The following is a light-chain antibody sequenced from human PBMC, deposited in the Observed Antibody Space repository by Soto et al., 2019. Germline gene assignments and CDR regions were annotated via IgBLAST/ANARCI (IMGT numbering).Light chain of an antibody. V-gene: IGKV3-20*01. CDR3: QQYGSSPPWT. J-gene: IGKJ1*01. Sequence: EIVMTQSPATLSVSPGERVTLSCRASQIIDSRYLGWYQQKPAQAPRLLIYGASSRATGIPDRFSGSGSGTDFTLTISRLEPEDVGVYYCQQYGSSPPWTFGPGTKVDIK. CDR2: GAS. CDR1: QIIDSRY.